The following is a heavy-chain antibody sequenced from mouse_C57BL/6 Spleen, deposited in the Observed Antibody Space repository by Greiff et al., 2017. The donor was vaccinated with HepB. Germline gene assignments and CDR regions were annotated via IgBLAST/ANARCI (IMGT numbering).Heavy chain of an antibody. CDR3: ARKELGPLAY. Sequence: QVQLQQPGAELVKPGASVKLSCKASGYTFTSYWMQWVKQRPGQGLEWIGEIDPSDSYTNYNQKFKGKATLTVDTSSSTAYMQLSSLTSEDAAVSYGARKELGPLAYGGQGTRVTGSA. CDR1: GYTFTSYW. CDR2: IDPSDSYT. V-gene: IGHV1-50*01. D-gene: IGHD4-1*01. J-gene: IGHJ3*01.